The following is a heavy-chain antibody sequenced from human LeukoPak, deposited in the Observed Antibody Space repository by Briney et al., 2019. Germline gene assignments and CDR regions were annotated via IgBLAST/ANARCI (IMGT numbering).Heavy chain of an antibody. CDR2: ISSSSSYI. V-gene: IGHV3-21*01. CDR1: GFTFSSYS. CDR3: ATEITGTRYFDY. Sequence: GGSLRLSCAASGFTFSSYSMNWVRQAPGKGLEWVSSISSSSSYIYYADSVKGRFTISRDNAKNSLYLQMNSLRAEDTAVYYCATEITGTRYFDYWGQGALVTVSS. D-gene: IGHD1-7*01. J-gene: IGHJ4*02.